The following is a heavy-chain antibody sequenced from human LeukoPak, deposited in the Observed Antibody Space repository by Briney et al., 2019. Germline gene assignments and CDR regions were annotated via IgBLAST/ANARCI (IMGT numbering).Heavy chain of an antibody. CDR1: GYTFTNYG. V-gene: IGHV1-18*01. D-gene: IGHD2-15*01. CDR3: AKVGVVAATHNWFDP. Sequence: ASVKVSCKASGYTFTNYGISWVRQAPGQGLEWMGWINTYNGNTNYAQKLRGRVTMTTDTSTSTAYMELRSLRSDDTAVYYCAKVGVVAATHNWFDPWGQGTLVTVSS. CDR2: INTYNGNT. J-gene: IGHJ5*02.